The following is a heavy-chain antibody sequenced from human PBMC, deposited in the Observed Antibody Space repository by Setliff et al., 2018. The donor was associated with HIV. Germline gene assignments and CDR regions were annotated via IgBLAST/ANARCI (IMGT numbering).Heavy chain of an antibody. CDR1: GGSFSDNY. D-gene: IGHD3-22*01. J-gene: IGHJ4*02. Sequence: NPSETLSLTCAVYGGSFSDNYWSWIRQSPGKGLEWIGEINHSGRTKYSPSLRSRVSISVDTSKTQFSLKLNSVTAADTAVYYCARDVLDLVISVYGFWGQGIPVTVSS. V-gene: IGHV4-34*01. CDR2: INHSGRT. CDR3: ARDVLDLVISVYGF.